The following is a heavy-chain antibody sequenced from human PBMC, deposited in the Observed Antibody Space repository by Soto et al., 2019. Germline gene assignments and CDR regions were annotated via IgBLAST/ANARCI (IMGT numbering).Heavy chain of an antibody. CDR2: ILYDGSNK. CDR1: GFTFSNYG. CDR3: AKSDTALSYGFDP. J-gene: IGHJ5*02. V-gene: IGHV3-33*06. D-gene: IGHD5-18*01. Sequence: GGSLRLSCAASGFTFSNYGMHWARQAPGKGLEWAAAILYDGSNKYYADSVKGRFTVSRDNSMNTLYMQMNSLRAEDTAVYYCAKSDTALSYGFDPWGQGTVVTVSS.